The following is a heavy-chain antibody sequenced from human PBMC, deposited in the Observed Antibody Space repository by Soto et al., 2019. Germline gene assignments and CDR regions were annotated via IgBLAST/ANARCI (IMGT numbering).Heavy chain of an antibody. J-gene: IGHJ4*01. V-gene: IGHV4-39*01. Sequence: GKGLEWIGRIYYSGSTYYNPSLNSRVTKSVDTSKNQFSLKLSSVTAAELALYYCERRSGYGPVMAYWGYGTPVPVSS. CDR3: ERRSGYGPVMAY. CDR2: IYYSGST. D-gene: IGHD2-21*01.